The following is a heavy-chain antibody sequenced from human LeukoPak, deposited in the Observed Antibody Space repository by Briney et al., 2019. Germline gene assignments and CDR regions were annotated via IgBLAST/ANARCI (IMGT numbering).Heavy chain of an antibody. Sequence: PGGSLRLSCAASGFTFSSYAMSWVRQAPGKGLEWVSAISGSGGSTYYADSVKGRFTTSRDNSKNTLYLQMNSLRAEDTAVYYCAKYVNSGWYLYFDYWGQGTLVTVSS. J-gene: IGHJ4*02. CDR3: AKYVNSGWYLYFDY. D-gene: IGHD6-19*01. CDR1: GFTFSSYA. CDR2: ISGSGGST. V-gene: IGHV3-23*01.